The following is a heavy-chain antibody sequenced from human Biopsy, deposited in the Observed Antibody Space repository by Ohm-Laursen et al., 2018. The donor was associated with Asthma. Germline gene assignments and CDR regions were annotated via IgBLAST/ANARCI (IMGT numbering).Heavy chain of an antibody. J-gene: IGHJ6*02. CDR3: ARGGYCTSPTCPWGRYATDV. CDR1: GFTFSSYW. CDR2: IKKDGSEK. D-gene: IGHD2-2*01. V-gene: IGHV3-7*01. Sequence: SLRLSCAASGFTFSSYWMSWVRQAPGKGLEWVANIKKDGSEKYYVDSVKGHFTISRDNAKNSLYLHMNSLRAEDTAVYYCARGGYCTSPTCPWGRYATDVWGQGTTVTVSS.